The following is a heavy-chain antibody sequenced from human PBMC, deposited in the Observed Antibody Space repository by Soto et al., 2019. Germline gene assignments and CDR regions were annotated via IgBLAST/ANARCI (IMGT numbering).Heavy chain of an antibody. CDR3: ARPKPYYDILTGYDIGGSVPYYYYAMDV. J-gene: IGHJ6*02. D-gene: IGHD3-9*01. Sequence: GGSLRLSCAASGFTFGDYAMHWVRQAPGKGLEWVTLISYDGSKKYYADSVKGRFTISRDNSKNALYLQMNSLRAEDTAIYYCARPKPYYDILTGYDIGGSVPYYYYAMDVWGQGTTVTVSS. CDR2: ISYDGSKK. CDR1: GFTFGDYA. V-gene: IGHV3-30-3*01.